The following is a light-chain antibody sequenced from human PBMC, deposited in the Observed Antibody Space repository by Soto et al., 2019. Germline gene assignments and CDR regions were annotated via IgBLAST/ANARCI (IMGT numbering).Light chain of an antibody. CDR1: QSVLYSSNNKNY. CDR2: WAS. J-gene: IGKJ3*01. CDR3: QQYYSTPPT. Sequence: DIVMTQSPDSLAVSLGERANINCKSSQSVLYSSNNKNYVAWYQQKPGQPPKLLIYWASSRESGVPDRFSGSWAVTDFTLTSSSLQAEDVAVYYWQQYYSTPPTFGPGTKVNIK. V-gene: IGKV4-1*01.